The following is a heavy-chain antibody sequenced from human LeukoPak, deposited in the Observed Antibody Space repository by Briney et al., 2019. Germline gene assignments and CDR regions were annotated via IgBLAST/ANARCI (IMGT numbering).Heavy chain of an antibody. CDR3: TSTPILDYGDYYVY. V-gene: IGHV3-73*01. Sequence: PGGSLRLSCAASGFTFSGSAMHWVRQASGKGLEWVGRIRSKANSYATAYAASVKGRFTISRDDSKNTAYLQMNSLKTEDTAVYYCTSTPILDYGDYYVYWGQETLVTVSS. J-gene: IGHJ4*02. CDR1: GFTFSGSA. D-gene: IGHD4-17*01. CDR2: IRSKANSYAT.